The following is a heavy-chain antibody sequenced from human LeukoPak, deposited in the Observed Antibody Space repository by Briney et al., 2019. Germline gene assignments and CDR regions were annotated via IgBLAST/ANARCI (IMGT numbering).Heavy chain of an antibody. CDR3: ARDRARELRYFDWFNY. Sequence: GGSLGLSCAASGFTFSSYGMHWVRQAPGKGLEWVAVIRYDGSNKYYADSVKGRFTISRDNSKNTLYLQMNSLRAEDTAVYYCARDRARELRYFDWFNYWGQGTLVTVSS. CDR2: IRYDGSNK. V-gene: IGHV3-33*01. CDR1: GFTFSSYG. J-gene: IGHJ4*02. D-gene: IGHD3-9*01.